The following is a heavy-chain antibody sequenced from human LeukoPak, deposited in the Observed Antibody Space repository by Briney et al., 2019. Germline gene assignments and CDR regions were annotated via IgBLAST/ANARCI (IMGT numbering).Heavy chain of an antibody. J-gene: IGHJ3*02. CDR1: GFTFSSYS. D-gene: IGHD1-26*01. V-gene: IGHV3-21*01. CDR3: ARDLSRPIVGATTGAFDI. CDR2: ISSSSSYI. Sequence: TGGSLRLSCAASGFTFSSYSMNWVRQAPGKGLEWVSSISSSSSYIYYADSVKGRFTISRDNAKNSLYLQMNSLRAEDTAVYYCARDLSRPIVGATTGAFDIWGQGTMVTVSS.